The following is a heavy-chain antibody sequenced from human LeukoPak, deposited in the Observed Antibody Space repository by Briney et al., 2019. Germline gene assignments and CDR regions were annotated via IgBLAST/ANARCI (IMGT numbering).Heavy chain of an antibody. V-gene: IGHV4-59*08. CDR1: GGSISSYY. CDR3: ARTYYYDSSGLGAFDI. J-gene: IGHJ3*02. Sequence: SETLSLTCTVSGGSISSYYWSWIRQPPGKGLEWIGYIYYSGSTNYNPSLKSRVTISVDTFKNQFSLKLSSVTAADTAVYYCARTYYYDSSGLGAFDIWGQGTMVTVSS. CDR2: IYYSGST. D-gene: IGHD3-22*01.